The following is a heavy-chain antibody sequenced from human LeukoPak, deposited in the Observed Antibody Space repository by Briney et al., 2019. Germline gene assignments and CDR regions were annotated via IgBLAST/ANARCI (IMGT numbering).Heavy chain of an antibody. CDR2: INPNSGGT. V-gene: IGHV1-2*06. D-gene: IGHD6-19*01. J-gene: IGHJ4*02. CDR1: GYTFTGYH. CDR3: ARDRVAGSTYAEGNYFDY. Sequence: ASVKVSCKASGYTFTGYHMHWVRQAPGQGLEWMGRINPNSGGTNYAQNFQGRVTMTRDTSISTAYMELSRLRSDDTAVYYCARDRVAGSTYAEGNYFDYWGQGTLVTVSS.